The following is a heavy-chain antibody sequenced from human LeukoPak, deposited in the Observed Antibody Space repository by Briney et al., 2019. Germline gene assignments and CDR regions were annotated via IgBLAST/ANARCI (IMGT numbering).Heavy chain of an antibody. CDR3: AREYSSSWYHYFDY. J-gene: IGHJ4*02. Sequence: PGGSLRLSCAASGFTFNNYCMNWVRQAPGKGLEWVSSISSSSNYIYYADSVKGRFTVSRDNAKNSLYLQMNSLRAEDTAVYYCAREYSSSWYHYFDYWGQGTLVTVSS. V-gene: IGHV3-21*01. CDR2: ISSSSNYI. D-gene: IGHD6-13*01. CDR1: GFTFNNYC.